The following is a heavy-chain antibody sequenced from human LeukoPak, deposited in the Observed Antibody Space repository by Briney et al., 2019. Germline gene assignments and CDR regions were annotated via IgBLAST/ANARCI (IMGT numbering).Heavy chain of an antibody. V-gene: IGHV3-23*01. J-gene: IGHJ4*02. CDR3: AKDVRAVAGKGPFDY. Sequence: GGSLRLSCAASGFTFSNYAMGWVHQAPGKGLEWVSGISDSDDSTYYADSVKGQFTISRDNSKNTLYLQMNSLRAEDTAVYYCAKDVRAVAGKGPFDYWGQGTLVTVSS. CDR1: GFTFSNYA. D-gene: IGHD6-19*01. CDR2: ISDSDDST.